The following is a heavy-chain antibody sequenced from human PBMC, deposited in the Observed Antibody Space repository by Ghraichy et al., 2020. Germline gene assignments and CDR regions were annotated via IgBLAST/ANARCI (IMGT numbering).Heavy chain of an antibody. V-gene: IGHV4-34*01. D-gene: IGHD3-16*01. Sequence: SETLSLTCAVYGGSFSGYYWTWIRQPQGKGLEGIGEINQSGSTNYNPSLKSRVTISVHTSTNQFSLRLRSVTAADTAVYYWARATLRDGMDVWGQGTTVTVSS. J-gene: IGHJ6*02. CDR3: ARATLRDGMDV. CDR2: INQSGST. CDR1: GGSFSGYY.